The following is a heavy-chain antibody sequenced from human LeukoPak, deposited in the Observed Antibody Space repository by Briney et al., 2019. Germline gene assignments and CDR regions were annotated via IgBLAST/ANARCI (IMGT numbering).Heavy chain of an antibody. CDR1: GGSFSGYY. CDR3: ARAGSGYPGY. CDR2: INHSGST. D-gene: IGHD3-22*01. V-gene: IGHV4-34*01. Sequence: SETLSLTCAVYGGSFSGYYWSWIRQPPGKGLEWIGEINHSGSTNYNPSLKSRVTISVDTSKNQFSLKLSSVTAADTAVYYCARAGSGYPGYWGQGTPVTVSS. J-gene: IGHJ4*02.